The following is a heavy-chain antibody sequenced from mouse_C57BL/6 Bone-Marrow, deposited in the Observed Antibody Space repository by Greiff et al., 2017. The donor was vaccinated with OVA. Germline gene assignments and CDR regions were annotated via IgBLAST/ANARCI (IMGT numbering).Heavy chain of an antibody. J-gene: IGHJ2*01. CDR1: GYTFTNYW. D-gene: IGHD1-1*01. CDR2: IYPGGGYT. V-gene: IGHV1-63*01. CDR3: ARGGYYGSKDY. Sequence: VKLQQSGAELVRPGTSVKMSCKASGYTFTNYWIGWAKQRPGHGLEWIGDIYPGGGYTNYNEKFKGKATLTADKSSSTAYMQFSSLTSEDSAIYYCARGGYYGSKDYWGQGTTLTVSS.